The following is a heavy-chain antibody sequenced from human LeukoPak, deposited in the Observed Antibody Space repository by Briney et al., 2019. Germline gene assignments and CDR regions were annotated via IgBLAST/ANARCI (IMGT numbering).Heavy chain of an antibody. J-gene: IGHJ6*03. CDR3: ARDKNSLAARYYYYYYMDV. CDR2: ISYDGSSK. CDR1: GFTFSSYA. Sequence: GRSLRLSCAASGFTFSSYAMHWVRQAPGKGLEWVAVISYDGSSKYYADSVKGRFTISRDNSKNTLYLQMNSLRAEDTAVYYCARDKNSLAARYYYYYYMDVWGKGTTVTVSS. D-gene: IGHD6-6*01. V-gene: IGHV3-30*04.